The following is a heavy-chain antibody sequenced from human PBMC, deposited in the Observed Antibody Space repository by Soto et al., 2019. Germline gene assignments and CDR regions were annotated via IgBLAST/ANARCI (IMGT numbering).Heavy chain of an antibody. D-gene: IGHD3-16*01. CDR3: AKGGYDSLFDI. J-gene: IGHJ3*02. V-gene: IGHV3-23*01. CDR2: ISGSGGRT. CDR1: GFTFSIYA. Sequence: PGGSLRLSCVASGFTFSIYAMSLVRQTPGKGLEWVSGISGSGGRTYYADSVKGRFTISRDNSKNTLSLQMHILRVEDTAVYFCAKGGYDSLFDIWGQGTMVTVSS.